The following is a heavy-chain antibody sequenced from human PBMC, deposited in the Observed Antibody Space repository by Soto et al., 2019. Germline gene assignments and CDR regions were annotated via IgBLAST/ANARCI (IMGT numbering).Heavy chain of an antibody. D-gene: IGHD3-22*01. CDR2: LSGDGTTT. Sequence: EVQLLESGGGLVQPGGSLRLSCTDSGFTFSTYGMSWVRQAPGKGLEWVSSLSGDGTTTYYIDSVKGRFTISRDNSRNTLSLQMNSLRTEDTAIYYCPKDISFDTSAYNYWGQGILVAVSS. CDR3: PKDISFDTSAYNY. V-gene: IGHV3-23*01. J-gene: IGHJ4*02. CDR1: GFTFSTYG.